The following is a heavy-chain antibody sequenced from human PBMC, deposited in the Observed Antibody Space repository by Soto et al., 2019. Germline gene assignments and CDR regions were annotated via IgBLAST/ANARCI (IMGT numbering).Heavy chain of an antibody. CDR1: GFTFTSSA. CDR3: AKADYGDYGYYYYYMDV. V-gene: IGHV1-58*01. D-gene: IGHD4-17*01. Sequence: SVKVSCKASGFTFTSSAVQWVRQARGQRLEWIGWIVVGSGNTNYAQKFQERVTITRDMSTSTAYMELSSLRSEDTAVYYCAKADYGDYGYYYYYMDVWGKGTTVTVSS. CDR2: IVVGSGNT. J-gene: IGHJ6*03.